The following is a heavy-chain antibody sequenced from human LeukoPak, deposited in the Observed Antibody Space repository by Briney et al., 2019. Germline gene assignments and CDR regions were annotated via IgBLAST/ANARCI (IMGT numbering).Heavy chain of an antibody. J-gene: IGHJ4*02. Sequence: PGGSLRLSCKDSGLSTDGDGMSWVRQVPGKGLEWVCGINWDGGNRHCADSVKGRFSISRDNAENSLFLDMSSLRVEDTAFYYCARDVSSNWYTFNLWGQGTQVTVTS. D-gene: IGHD6-13*01. CDR3: ARDVSSNWYTFNL. V-gene: IGHV3-20*04. CDR1: GLSTDGDG. CDR2: INWDGGNR.